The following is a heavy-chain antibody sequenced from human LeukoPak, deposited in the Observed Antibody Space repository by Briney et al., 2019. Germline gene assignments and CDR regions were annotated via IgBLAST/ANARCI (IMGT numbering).Heavy chain of an antibody. CDR3: AGGGNSYCRSTSCHDGSLVTGFDP. V-gene: IGHV1-69*05. D-gene: IGHD2-2*01. J-gene: IGHJ5*02. Sequence: ASVKVSCKASGGTFSSYAISCVRQAPGQGLEWMGGIIPIFGTANYAQKFQGRVTITTDESTSTAYLELSSLSSEDTAVYYCAGGGNSYCRSTSCHDGSLVTGFDPWGQGTLVTVSS. CDR1: GGTFSSYA. CDR2: IIPIFGTA.